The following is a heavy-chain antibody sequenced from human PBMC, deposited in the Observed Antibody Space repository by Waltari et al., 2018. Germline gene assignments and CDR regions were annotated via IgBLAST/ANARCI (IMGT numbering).Heavy chain of an antibody. CDR2: IYYSGST. D-gene: IGHD3-22*01. V-gene: IGHV4-59*01. CDR3: ARVAYYYDSSGYHRGMDV. Sequence: QVQLQESGPGLVKPSETLSLTCTVSGGSISSYYWSWIRQPPGKGLEWIGYIYYSGSTNCNPSLKSRVTISVDTAKNQFSLKLSSVTAADTAVYYCARVAYYYDSSGYHRGMDVWGKGTTVTVSS. J-gene: IGHJ6*04. CDR1: GGSISSYY.